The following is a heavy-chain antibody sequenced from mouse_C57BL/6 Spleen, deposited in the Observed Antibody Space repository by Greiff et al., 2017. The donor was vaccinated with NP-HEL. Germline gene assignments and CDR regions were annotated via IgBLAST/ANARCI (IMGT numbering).Heavy chain of an antibody. V-gene: IGHV5-17*01. Sequence: EVMLVESGGGLVKPGGSLKLSCAASGFTFSDYGMHWVRQAPEKGLEWVAYISSGSSTIYYADTVKGRFTISRDIAKNTLFLQMTSLRSEDTAMFYCARRGLYYGNPYAMDYWGQGTSVTVSS. D-gene: IGHD2-1*01. J-gene: IGHJ4*01. CDR2: ISSGSSTI. CDR1: GFTFSDYG. CDR3: ARRGLYYGNPYAMDY.